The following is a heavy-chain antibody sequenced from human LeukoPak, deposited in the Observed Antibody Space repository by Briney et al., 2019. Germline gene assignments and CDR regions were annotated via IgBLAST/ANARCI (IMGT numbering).Heavy chain of an antibody. V-gene: IGHV4-31*03. CDR1: GASISSGDSY. Sequence: SQTLSLTCTVSGASISSGDSYWNWLRRLPGKGLEWIASISASGTTHFNPSLQSRLDISMDTSKSQFSLSLRSLDVADTAVYYCARDDGGPQGFGMDVWGTGTTVTVSS. J-gene: IGHJ6*04. D-gene: IGHD4-23*01. CDR2: ISASGTT. CDR3: ARDDGGPQGFGMDV.